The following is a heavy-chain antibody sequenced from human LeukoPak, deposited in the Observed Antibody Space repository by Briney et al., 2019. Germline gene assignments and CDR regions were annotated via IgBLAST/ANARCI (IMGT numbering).Heavy chain of an antibody. CDR2: IYSGDTT. CDR1: GFTVTSNY. CDR3: ARRGYGDYAPFDY. Sequence: GGSLRLSCAVSGFTVTSNYMSWVGQAPGEGLEWVSFIYSGDTTYYADSVKGRFTISRDNSKNTLYLQMNSLRAEDTAVYYCARRGYGDYAPFDYWGQGTLVTVSS. J-gene: IGHJ4*02. V-gene: IGHV3-66*04. D-gene: IGHD4-17*01.